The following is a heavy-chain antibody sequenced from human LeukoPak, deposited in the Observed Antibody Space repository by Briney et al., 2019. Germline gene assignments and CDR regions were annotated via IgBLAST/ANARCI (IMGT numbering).Heavy chain of an antibody. CDR1: GGSISSSSYY. CDR2: IYYSGST. D-gene: IGHD2/OR15-2a*01. J-gene: IGHJ5*02. V-gene: IGHV4-39*07. Sequence: SETLSLTCTVSGGSISSSSYYWGWIRQPPGKGLEWIGSIYYSGSTYYNPSLKSRVTISVDTSKIQFSLKLSSVTAADTAVYYCARVYYYRASIDPWGQGTLVTVSS. CDR3: ARVYYYRASIDP.